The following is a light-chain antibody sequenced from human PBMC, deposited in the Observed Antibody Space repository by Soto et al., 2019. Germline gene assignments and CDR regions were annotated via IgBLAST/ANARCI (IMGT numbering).Light chain of an antibody. CDR1: SSDVGGSNY. Sequence: QSVLTQPPSASGSPGQSVTISCTGASSDVGGSNYVSWHQQHPGKAPKLIIYEVNKRPSGVPDRFSGSKSGNTASLTVSGLQADDEADYYCSAYGGDHNYVFGTGTKVTVL. J-gene: IGLJ1*01. CDR3: SAYGGDHNYV. CDR2: EVN. V-gene: IGLV2-8*01.